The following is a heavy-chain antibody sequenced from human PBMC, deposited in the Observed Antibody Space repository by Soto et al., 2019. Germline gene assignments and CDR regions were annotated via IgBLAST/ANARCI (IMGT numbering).Heavy chain of an antibody. V-gene: IGHV1-69*04. CDR3: ARDIAAAGTPYYYYGMDV. CDR2: IIPILGIA. J-gene: IGHJ6*02. CDR1: GGTFSSYT. D-gene: IGHD6-13*01. Sequence: ASVKVSCKASGGTFSSYTISWVRQAPGQGLEWMGRIIPILGIANYAQKFQGRVTITADKSTSTAYMELSSLRSEDTAVYYCARDIAAAGTPYYYYGMDVWGQGTTVTVSS.